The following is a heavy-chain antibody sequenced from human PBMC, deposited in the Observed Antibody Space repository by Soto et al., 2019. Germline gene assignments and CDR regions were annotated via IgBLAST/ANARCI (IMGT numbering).Heavy chain of an antibody. CDR3: ARDSRNYDFWSGYYSYYYGIDV. Sequence: QVQLVESGGGVVQPGRSLRLSCAASGFTFSSYGMHWVRQAPGKGLEWVAVIWYDGSNKYYADSVKGRFTISRDNSKNTLYLQMNSLRAEDTAVYYCARDSRNYDFWSGYYSYYYGIDVWGQGTTVTVFS. V-gene: IGHV3-33*01. CDR2: IWYDGSNK. D-gene: IGHD3-3*01. J-gene: IGHJ6*02. CDR1: GFTFSSYG.